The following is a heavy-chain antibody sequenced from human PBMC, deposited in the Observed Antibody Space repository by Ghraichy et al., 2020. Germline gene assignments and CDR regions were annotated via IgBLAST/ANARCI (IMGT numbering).Heavy chain of an antibody. Sequence: LSLTCAASGFTFSSYWMHWVRQAPGKGLVWVARVYSDGTGTSYADSVKGRFTISRDNAKKTLYLQMNSLRAEDTAVYYCARVSGDYDILTGYYHNGMDVRGQGTTVTVSS. CDR2: VYSDGTGT. CDR3: ARVSGDYDILTGYYHNGMDV. J-gene: IGHJ6*02. D-gene: IGHD3-9*01. CDR1: GFTFSSYW. V-gene: IGHV3-74*01.